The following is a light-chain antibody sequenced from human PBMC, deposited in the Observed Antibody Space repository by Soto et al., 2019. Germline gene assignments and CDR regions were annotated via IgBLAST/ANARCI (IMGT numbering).Light chain of an antibody. CDR1: QTTSGKY. V-gene: IGKV3-20*01. J-gene: IGKJ5*01. CDR3: QHYGSSPPVT. Sequence: ERATLSCRTSQTTSGKYLAWYQQRPALAPRLLVYGASRRATGIPDRFRGSGSGTEFTLTISGLEPEDFAVYFCQHYGSSPPVTFGQGTRLEIK. CDR2: GAS.